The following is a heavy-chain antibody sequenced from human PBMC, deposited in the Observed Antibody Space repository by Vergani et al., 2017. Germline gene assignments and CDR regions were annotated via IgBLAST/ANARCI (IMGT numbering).Heavy chain of an antibody. V-gene: IGHV4-38-2*02. CDR2: IYYSGST. CDR3: ARHSTVEWLVKLGWIDP. CDR1: NYSIGRDYF. J-gene: IGHJ5*02. D-gene: IGHD6-19*01. Sequence: QVHLQESGPGLVKPSETLSLTCSVSNYSIGRDYFWGWIRRSPGKGLEYIASIYYSGSTYYNPSLNSRVTISVDTSKNQFSLKLSSVTAADTAVYFCARHSTVEWLVKLGWIDPWGQGILVTVSS.